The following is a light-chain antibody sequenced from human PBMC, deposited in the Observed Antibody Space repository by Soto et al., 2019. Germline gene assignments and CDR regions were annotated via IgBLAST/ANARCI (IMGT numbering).Light chain of an antibody. CDR2: GAS. V-gene: IGKV1-39*01. J-gene: IGKJ5*01. Sequence: IQLTQSPSSLSSSVGDSVTITCRASQSISRYLNWYQQKPGNAPKFLIYGASSLQSGVPSRLSGSGSGTDFTLTISSLQPEDFATYYCQQSYIGATFGQGTRLEIK. CDR1: QSISRY. CDR3: QQSYIGAT.